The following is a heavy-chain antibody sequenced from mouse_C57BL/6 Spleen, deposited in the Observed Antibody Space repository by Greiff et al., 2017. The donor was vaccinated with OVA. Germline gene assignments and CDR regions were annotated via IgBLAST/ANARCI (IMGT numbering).Heavy chain of an antibody. Sequence: EVNVVESGGGLVQPGGSMKLSCVASGFTFSNYWMNWVRQSPEKGLEWVAQIRLKSDNYATHYAESVKGRFTISRDDSKSSVYLQMNNLRAEDTGIYYCTEGYYGSSYEKFNYWGQGTTLTVSS. CDR1: GFTFSNYW. CDR3: TEGYYGSSYEKFNY. V-gene: IGHV6-3*01. CDR2: IRLKSDNYAT. J-gene: IGHJ2*01. D-gene: IGHD1-1*01.